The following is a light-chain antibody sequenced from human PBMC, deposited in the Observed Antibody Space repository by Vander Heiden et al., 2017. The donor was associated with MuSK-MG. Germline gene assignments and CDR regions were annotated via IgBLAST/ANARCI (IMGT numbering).Light chain of an antibody. CDR3: QRYGGSRAT. CDR2: GAS. Sequence: EIVLTPSSGTLSLSPGERATLSCRATQSVSSGYLAWYQQKPGQPTRLLMYGASRRATGIPDRFSGSGAGKDFTLTISSLQPEDFAVYYCQRYGGSRATFGQGTKVEIK. V-gene: IGKV3-20*01. J-gene: IGKJ1*01. CDR1: QSVSSGY.